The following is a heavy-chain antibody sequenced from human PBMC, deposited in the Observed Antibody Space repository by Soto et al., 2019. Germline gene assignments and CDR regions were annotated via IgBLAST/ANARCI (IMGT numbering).Heavy chain of an antibody. CDR3: ASDAWGVGATIHYYGMDV. Sequence: ASVKVSCKASGYTFTSYGISWVRQAPGQGLEWMGWISAYNGNTNYAQKLQGSATMTTDTSTSTAYMELRSLRSDDTAVYYCASDAWGVGATIHYYGMDVWGQGTTVTVSS. CDR2: ISAYNGNT. J-gene: IGHJ6*02. D-gene: IGHD1-26*01. CDR1: GYTFTSYG. V-gene: IGHV1-18*01.